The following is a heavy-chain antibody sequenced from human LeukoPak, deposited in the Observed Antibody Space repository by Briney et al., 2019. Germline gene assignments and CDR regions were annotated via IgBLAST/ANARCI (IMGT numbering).Heavy chain of an antibody. V-gene: IGHV4-59*01. D-gene: IGHD6-19*01. CDR2: IYYSGST. CDR3: ARGSQWLSLVAFDY. Sequence: PSETLSLTCTVSGGSISSYYWSWIRQPPGKGLEWIGYIYYSGSTNYNPSLKSRVTISVDTSKNQFSLKLSSVTAADTAVYYCARGSQWLSLVAFDYWGQGTLVTVSS. J-gene: IGHJ4*02. CDR1: GGSISSYY.